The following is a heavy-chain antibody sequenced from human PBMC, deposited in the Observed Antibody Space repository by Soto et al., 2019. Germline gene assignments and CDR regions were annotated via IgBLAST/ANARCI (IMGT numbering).Heavy chain of an antibody. CDR1: GFIFRSYG. CDR3: AKDHGMDV. CDR2: ISGSGDSP. V-gene: IGHV3-23*01. J-gene: IGHJ6*02. Sequence: EVQLLESGGGLVQPGGSLRLSCAASGFIFRSYGMSWVRQAPGKGLEWVSAISGSGDSPYYADSVKGRFTVSRDNSKNTLYLQMTSLRAEDTAVYYCAKDHGMDVWGQGATVTVSS.